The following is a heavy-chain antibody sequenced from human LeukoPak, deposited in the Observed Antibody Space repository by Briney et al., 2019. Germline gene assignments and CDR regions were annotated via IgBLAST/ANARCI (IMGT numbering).Heavy chain of an antibody. CDR2: ISTDGYTT. J-gene: IGHJ4*02. D-gene: IGHD2-15*01. CDR3: VVGGSPGY. Sequence: GGSLRLTCAASGLAFSAYRMHWVRQAPRKGLVWVSRISTDGYTTDYADFVQGRFTASRDNTKNTWSLEMNSLRAEDTAVYYCVVGGSPGYWGQGTLVTVSS. CDR1: GLAFSAYR. V-gene: IGHV3-74*01.